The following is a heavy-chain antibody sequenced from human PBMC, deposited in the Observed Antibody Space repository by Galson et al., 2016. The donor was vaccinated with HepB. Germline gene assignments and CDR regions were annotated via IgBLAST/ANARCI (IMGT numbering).Heavy chain of an antibody. V-gene: IGHV3-73*01. CDR3: TSARIAVSGHEDF. D-gene: IGHD6-19*01. CDR1: GFRLSDSV. CDR2: IRSTSNNDAT. Sequence: SLRLSCAASGFRLSDSVMHWVRQPSGKGLEWVGRIRSTSNNDATAYAASVKGRFTISRDDSYNTAYPQMSSLKTEDTAIYYCTSARIAVSGHEDFWGQGTLGAVSS. J-gene: IGHJ4*02.